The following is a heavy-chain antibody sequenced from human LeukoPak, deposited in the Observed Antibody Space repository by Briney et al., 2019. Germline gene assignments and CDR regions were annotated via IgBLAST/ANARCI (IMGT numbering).Heavy chain of an antibody. Sequence: GGSLRLSCAASGFTVSNKYMTWVRQAPGKGLEWVSLIYSDGRTYYADSVKGRCTISRDNSKNTLYLQMNSLRAEDTAVYYCARPDGSGSYYFLSLFDYWGQGTLVTVSS. CDR2: IYSDGRT. CDR1: GFTVSNKY. V-gene: IGHV3-53*05. CDR3: ARPDGSGSYYFLSLFDY. D-gene: IGHD3-10*01. J-gene: IGHJ4*02.